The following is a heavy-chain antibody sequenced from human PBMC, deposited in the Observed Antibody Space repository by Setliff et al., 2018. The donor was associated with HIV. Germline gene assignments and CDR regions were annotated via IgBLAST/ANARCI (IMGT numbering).Heavy chain of an antibody. D-gene: IGHD7-27*01. J-gene: IGHJ4*02. V-gene: IGHV1-2*06. CDR3: VKDGGPWGSGD. Sequence: ASVKVSCKASGYTIINFYIYWVRQAPGQGLEWVGRISPNSGGTDYSQKFQGRVSMTRDTSTNTAYLDLTNLTSDDTAVYFCVKDGGPWGSGDWGQGTLVTV. CDR2: ISPNSGGT. CDR1: GYTIINFY.